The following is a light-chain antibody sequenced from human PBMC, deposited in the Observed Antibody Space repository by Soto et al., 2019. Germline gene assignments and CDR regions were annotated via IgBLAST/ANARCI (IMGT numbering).Light chain of an antibody. CDR3: QQRSNWPPSPFI. CDR1: QSVSSY. J-gene: IGKJ3*01. Sequence: EIVLTQSPATLSLSPGERATLSCRASQSVSSYLAWYQQKPGQAPRLLIYDASNRATGIPARFSGSGSGTDFTLTISSLEPEDFVVYYCQQRSNWPPSPFIFGPGTKVDIK. CDR2: DAS. V-gene: IGKV3-11*01.